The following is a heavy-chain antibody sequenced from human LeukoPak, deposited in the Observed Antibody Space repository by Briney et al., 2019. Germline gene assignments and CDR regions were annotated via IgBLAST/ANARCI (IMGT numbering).Heavy chain of an antibody. CDR1: GGSISSSTYH. CDR3: ARLWGTSDWGFYFDY. V-gene: IGHV4-39*01. D-gene: IGHD6-19*01. J-gene: IGHJ4*02. CDR2: IYYGGST. Sequence: SETLSLTCTVPGGSISSSTYHWGCIRQPPGKGLEWIGSIYYGGSTYYNTFLKSRVTISVDTSKNQLSLKLSSVTAADTAVYYCARLWGTSDWGFYFDYWGQGTLVTVSS.